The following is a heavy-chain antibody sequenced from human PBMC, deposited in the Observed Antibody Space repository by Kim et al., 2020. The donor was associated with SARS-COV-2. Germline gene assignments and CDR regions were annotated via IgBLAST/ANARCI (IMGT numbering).Heavy chain of an antibody. D-gene: IGHD6-13*01. CDR2: ISYDGSNK. J-gene: IGHJ5*02. CDR3: AKERDSSWYHWFDP. CDR1: GFTFSSYD. V-gene: IGHV3-30*18. Sequence: GGSLRLSCAASGFTFSSYDMHWVRQAPGKGLEWVAVISYDGSNKYYADSVKGRFTISRDNSKNTLYLQMNSLRAEDTAVYYCAKERDSSWYHWFDPWGQGTLVTVSS.